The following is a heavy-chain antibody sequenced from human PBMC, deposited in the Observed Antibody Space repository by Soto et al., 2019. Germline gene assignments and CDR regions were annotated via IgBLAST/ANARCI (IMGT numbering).Heavy chain of an antibody. CDR3: ARGSWNDKYYFDY. J-gene: IGHJ4*02. CDR2: ISWNSGSI. V-gene: IGHV3-9*01. D-gene: IGHD1-1*01. Sequence: EVQLVESGGGLVQPGRSLRLSCAASGFTFDDYAMHWVRQAPGKGLEWVSGISWNSGSIGYADSVKGRFTISRDNAKNSLYLQMNSLRAEDTALYYCARGSWNDKYYFDYWGREPWSPSPQ. CDR1: GFTFDDYA.